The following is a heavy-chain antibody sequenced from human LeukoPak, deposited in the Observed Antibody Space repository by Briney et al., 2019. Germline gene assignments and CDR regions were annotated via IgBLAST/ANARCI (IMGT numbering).Heavy chain of an antibody. CDR3: ARGGSMFIGPLND. J-gene: IGHJ4*02. Sequence: PGASVKVSCKASGYTFTAYYIHWVRQAPGQGLEWMGWIDPNSGGTNFAQKFQGRVIMTRDTSASTAYMELRRLRFDDTAFYYCARGGSMFIGPLNDWGQGARVTVSS. V-gene: IGHV1-2*02. D-gene: IGHD3/OR15-3a*01. CDR1: GYTFTAYY. CDR2: IDPNSGGT.